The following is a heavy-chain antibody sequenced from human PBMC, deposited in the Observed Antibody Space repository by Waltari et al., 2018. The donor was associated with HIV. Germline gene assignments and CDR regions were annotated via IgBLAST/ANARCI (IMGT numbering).Heavy chain of an antibody. V-gene: IGHV1-2*02. CDR1: GYTFTGYY. CDR2: INPHSGGT. CDR3: ARDPINLGRGIDLDGYCSGGSCYSGRGWFDP. Sequence: QVQLVQSGAEVKKPGASVKVSCKASGYTFTGYYMHWVRQAPGQGLEWMGWINPHSGGTNYAQKFQGRVTMTRDTSISTAYMELSRLRSDDTAVYYCARDPINLGRGIDLDGYCSGGSCYSGRGWFDPWGQGTLVTVSS. J-gene: IGHJ5*02. D-gene: IGHD2-15*01.